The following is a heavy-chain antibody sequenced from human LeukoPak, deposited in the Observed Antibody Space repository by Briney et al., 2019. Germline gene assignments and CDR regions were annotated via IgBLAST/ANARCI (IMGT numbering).Heavy chain of an antibody. J-gene: IGHJ4*02. CDR3: ARALVDGGNSEAFDY. V-gene: IGHV1-8*03. CDR2: MNPNSGNT. D-gene: IGHD4-23*01. Sequence: ASVKVSCKASGYTFTSYDINWVRQATGQGLEWRGWMNPNSGNTGYAQKFQGRVTITRNPSLSTAYMELSSLRSEDTAVYYCARALVDGGNSEAFDYWGQGTLVTVSS. CDR1: GYTFTSYD.